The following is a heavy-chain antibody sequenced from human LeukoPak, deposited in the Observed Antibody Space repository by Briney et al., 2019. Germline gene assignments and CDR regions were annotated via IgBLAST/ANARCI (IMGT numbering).Heavy chain of an antibody. CDR3: ARGRGIVVVMSAFDI. CDR2: IYSGGST. CDR1: GFTVSSNY. Sequence: PSETLSLTCTVSGFTVSSNYMSWVRQAPGKGLEWVSVIYSGGSTYYADSVKGRFTISRDNSKNTLYLQMNSLRAEDTAVYYCARGRGIVVVMSAFDIWGQGTMVTVSS. J-gene: IGHJ3*02. V-gene: IGHV3-53*01. D-gene: IGHD3-22*01.